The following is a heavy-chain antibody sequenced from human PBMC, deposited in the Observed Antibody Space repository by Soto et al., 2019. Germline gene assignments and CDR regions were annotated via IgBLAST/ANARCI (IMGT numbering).Heavy chain of an antibody. CDR2: IYYSGDT. CDR1: GGSIISGDYY. V-gene: IGHV4-30-4*01. J-gene: IGHJ6*02. CDR3: XXXXXXXXXXXXXXXXTMDV. Sequence: QVQLHESGPGLVKPSQTLSLTCTVSGGSIISGDYYWSWIRQTPGKGLEWIGYIYYSGDTNYNPSXXXXXXXXXXXXXXXXXXXXXXXXXXXXXXXXXXXXXXXXXXXXXXXXXTMDVWGQGTTVTVSS.